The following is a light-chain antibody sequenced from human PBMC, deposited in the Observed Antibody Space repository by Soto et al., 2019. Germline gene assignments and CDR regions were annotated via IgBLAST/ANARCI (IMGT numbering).Light chain of an antibody. CDR3: SSYTSRSTLV. Sequence: QSALTQPASVSGAPGQWITISCTGTSSDVGGYNYVSWYQQHSGKAPKLMIYEVSNRPSGVSNRFSGSKSGNTASLTISGLKAEDEADYYCSSYTSRSTLVFGTGTKVT. V-gene: IGLV2-14*01. CDR1: SSDVGGYNY. CDR2: EVS. J-gene: IGLJ1*01.